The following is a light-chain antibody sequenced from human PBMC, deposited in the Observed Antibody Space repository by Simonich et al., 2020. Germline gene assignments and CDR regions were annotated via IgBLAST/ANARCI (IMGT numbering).Light chain of an antibody. CDR3: LLSYSGARLVV. CDR2: DTS. J-gene: IGLJ2*01. CDR1: TGAVTSGHY. V-gene: IGLV7-46*01. Sequence: QAVVTQEPSLTVSPGGTVTLTCGSSTGAVTSGHYPYWFQQKPGQAPRTLIYDTSNKHAWTPARCAGSLLEGKAALTLSGAQPEDEAEYYCLLSYSGARLVVFGGGTKLTVL.